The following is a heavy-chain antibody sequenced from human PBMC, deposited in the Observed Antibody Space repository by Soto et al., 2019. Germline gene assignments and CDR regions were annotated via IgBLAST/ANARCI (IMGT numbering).Heavy chain of an antibody. V-gene: IGHV4-39*01. D-gene: IGHD2-15*01. Sequence: QLQLQESGPGLVKPSETLSLTCTVSGGSISSSSYYWGWIRQPPGKGLEWIGSIYYSGSTYYNPSLKSRVTISVDTSKNQFSLKLSSATAADTAVYYCATPGRDIVVVVAANADAFDIWGQGTMVTVSS. CDR3: ATPGRDIVVVVAANADAFDI. J-gene: IGHJ3*02. CDR1: GGSISSSSYY. CDR2: IYYSGST.